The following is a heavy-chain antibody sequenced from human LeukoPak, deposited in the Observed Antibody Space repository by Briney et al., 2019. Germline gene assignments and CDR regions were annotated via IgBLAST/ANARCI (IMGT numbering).Heavy chain of an antibody. CDR1: GGSISSYY. CDR2: IYYSGST. CDR3: ARGRFGERSSYYFDY. D-gene: IGHD3-10*01. V-gene: IGHV4-59*01. J-gene: IGHJ4*02. Sequence: PETLSLTCTVSGGSISSYYWSRIRQPPGKGLEWIGYIYYSGSTNYNPSLKSRVTISVDTSKNQFSLKLSSVTAADTAVYYCARGRFGERSSYYFDYWGQGTLVTVSS.